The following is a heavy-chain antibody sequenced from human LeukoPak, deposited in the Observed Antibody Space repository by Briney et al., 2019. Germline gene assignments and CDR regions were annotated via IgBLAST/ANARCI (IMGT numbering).Heavy chain of an antibody. J-gene: IGHJ4*02. CDR2: IRYDGSNE. CDR1: GFIFTSYG. V-gene: IGHV3-30*02. Sequence: GGSLRLSCAASGFIFTSYGMHWVRQAPGQGLEWVAFIRYDGSNEYYADSVRGRFTISRDNSKNTLYLQMNNLRPEDTAVYYCAKEERFLDWSPDYWGQGTLVTVSS. CDR3: AKEERFLDWSPDY. D-gene: IGHD3/OR15-3a*01.